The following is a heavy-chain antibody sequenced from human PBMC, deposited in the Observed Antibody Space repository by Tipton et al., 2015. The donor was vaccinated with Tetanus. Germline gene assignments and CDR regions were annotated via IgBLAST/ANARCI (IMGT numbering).Heavy chain of an antibody. D-gene: IGHD1-26*01. CDR2: ISAYNGNT. J-gene: IGHJ4*02. CDR3: ARRARWEGELGY. Sequence: QAQLVQSGADVKKPGASVKVSCKASGYTFTSYGISWVRQAPGQELEWLGWISAYNGNTNYAQQLQGRVTMTTDTSTSKAYMERRSLRSDDTAVYYWARRARWEGELGYWGQGTLVTVSS. CDR1: GYTFTSYG. V-gene: IGHV1-18*04.